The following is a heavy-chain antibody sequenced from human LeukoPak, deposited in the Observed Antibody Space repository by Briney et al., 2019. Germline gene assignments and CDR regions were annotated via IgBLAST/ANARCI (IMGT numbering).Heavy chain of an antibody. D-gene: IGHD3-10*01. Sequence: GGSLRLSCAASGFTFSSYAMSWVRQAPGKGLEWVSAISGSGGSTYYADSVKGRFTISRDNAKNSLYLQMNSLRAEDTAVYYCARLAPMDYYYYYMDVWGKGTTVTVSS. CDR3: ARLAPMDYYYYYMDV. CDR1: GFTFSSYA. CDR2: ISGSGGST. V-gene: IGHV3-23*01. J-gene: IGHJ6*03.